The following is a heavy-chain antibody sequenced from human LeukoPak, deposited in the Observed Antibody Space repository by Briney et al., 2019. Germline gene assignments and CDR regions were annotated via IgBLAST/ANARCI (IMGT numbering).Heavy chain of an antibody. J-gene: IGHJ6*02. V-gene: IGHV4-34*01. Sequence: PSETLSLTCAVYGGSFSGYYWSWIRQPPEKGLEWIREINHSGSTNYNPSLKSRVTISVDTSKNQFSLKLSSVTAADTAVYYCARVGSITIFGVADQYYYYGMDVWGQGTTVTVSS. CDR2: INHSGST. CDR3: ARVGSITIFGVADQYYYYGMDV. CDR1: GGSFSGYY. D-gene: IGHD3-3*01.